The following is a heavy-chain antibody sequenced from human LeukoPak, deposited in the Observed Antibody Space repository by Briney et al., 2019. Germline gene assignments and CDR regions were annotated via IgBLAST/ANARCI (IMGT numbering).Heavy chain of an antibody. J-gene: IGHJ3*02. CDR2: ITGDGSTT. V-gene: IGHV3-74*01. D-gene: IGHD4-23*01. CDR1: GFTFSSYW. CDR3: AGDYEGNLAFDI. Sequence: PGGSLRLSCAASGFTFSSYWMHWVRQAPGKGLVWVSRITGDGSTTNYADSVKGRFTISRDNAKNTLYLQMNSLRAEDTAVYYCAGDYEGNLAFDIWGQGTMVTVSS.